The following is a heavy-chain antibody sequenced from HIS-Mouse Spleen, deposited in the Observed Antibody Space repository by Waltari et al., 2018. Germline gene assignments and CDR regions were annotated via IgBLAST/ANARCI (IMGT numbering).Heavy chain of an antibody. CDR3: ARDRSSSWYAFDI. V-gene: IGHV1-2*02. Sequence: QVQLVQSGAEVKKPGASVKVSCKASGYTFTGDYMHGVRQAPGQGLEWMGWINPNSGGKNYAQKFQGRVTMTRDTSISTAYMELSRLRSDDTAVYYCARDRSSSWYAFDIWGQGTMVTVSS. J-gene: IGHJ3*02. CDR1: GYTFTGDY. CDR2: INPNSGGK. D-gene: IGHD6-13*01.